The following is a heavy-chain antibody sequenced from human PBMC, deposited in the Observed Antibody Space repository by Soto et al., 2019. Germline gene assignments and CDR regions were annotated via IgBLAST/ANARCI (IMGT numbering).Heavy chain of an antibody. CDR3: ARDSYYYDSSGLYVGYFDY. J-gene: IGHJ4*02. V-gene: IGHV1-69*13. Sequence: SVKVSCKASGGTFSSYAISWVRQAPGQGLEWMGGIIPIFGTANYAQKFKGRVTITADESTSTAYMELSSLRSEDTAVYYCARDSYYYDSSGLYVGYFDYWGQGTLVTVSS. D-gene: IGHD3-22*01. CDR2: IIPIFGTA. CDR1: GGTFSSYA.